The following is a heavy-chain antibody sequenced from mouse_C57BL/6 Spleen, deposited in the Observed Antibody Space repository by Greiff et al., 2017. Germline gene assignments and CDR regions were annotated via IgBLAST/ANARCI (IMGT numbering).Heavy chain of an antibody. CDR2: IDPSDSYT. CDR1: GYTFTSYW. Sequence: QVQLQQPGAELVKPGASVKLSCKASGYTFTSYWMQWVKQRPGQGLEWIEEIDPSDSYTNYNQKFKGKATLTVDTSSSTAYMQLSSLTSEDSAVYYCARSGTGTYFDVWGTGTTVTVSS. J-gene: IGHJ1*03. CDR3: ARSGTGTYFDV. V-gene: IGHV1-50*01. D-gene: IGHD4-1*01.